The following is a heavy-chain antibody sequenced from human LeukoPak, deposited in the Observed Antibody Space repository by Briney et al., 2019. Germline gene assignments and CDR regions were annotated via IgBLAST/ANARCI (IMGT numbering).Heavy chain of an antibody. J-gene: IGHJ6*03. CDR2: ISWNSCSI. CDR1: GFTFYYYA. V-gene: IGHV3-9*01. D-gene: IGHD2-15*01. Sequence: GGSLSLSFAASGFTFYYYAMHWVRPAPGKGLEWVSGISWNSCSIGYADSVKGRFTISRDNAKNSLYLQMNSLRAEDTALYYCAKAMGYCSGGSCYGYYYYYMDVWGKGTTVTISS. CDR3: AKAMGYCSGGSCYGYYYYYMDV.